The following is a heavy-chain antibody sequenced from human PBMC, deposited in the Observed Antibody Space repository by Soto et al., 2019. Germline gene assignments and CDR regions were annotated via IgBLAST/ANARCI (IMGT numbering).Heavy chain of an antibody. D-gene: IGHD3-10*01. CDR1: GFTFRTYT. Sequence: PGGSLRLSCISAGFTFRTYTMNWVRQAPGKGLEWVSGIRGFSPYTFYAESVKGRFTISRDNAKNSLDLQMDSLRAEDTAVYYCARDRGYDAHDYYYNAMDVWRQRTTVTVPS. CDR2: IRGFSPYT. J-gene: IGHJ6*02. CDR3: ARDRGYDAHDYYYNAMDV. V-gene: IGHV3-21*01.